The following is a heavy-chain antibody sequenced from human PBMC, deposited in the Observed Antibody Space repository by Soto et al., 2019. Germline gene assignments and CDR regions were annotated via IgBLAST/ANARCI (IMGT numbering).Heavy chain of an antibody. Sequence: SDTLSLTCTVSGGSISSSSYYWGWIRQPPGKGLEWIGSIYYSGSTYYNPSLKSRVTISVDTSKNQFSLKLSSVTAADTAVYYCARPLPYYDFWSGYRGGWFDPWGQGTLVTVSS. CDR2: IYYSGST. CDR1: GGSISSSSYY. J-gene: IGHJ5*02. CDR3: ARPLPYYDFWSGYRGGWFDP. V-gene: IGHV4-39*01. D-gene: IGHD3-3*01.